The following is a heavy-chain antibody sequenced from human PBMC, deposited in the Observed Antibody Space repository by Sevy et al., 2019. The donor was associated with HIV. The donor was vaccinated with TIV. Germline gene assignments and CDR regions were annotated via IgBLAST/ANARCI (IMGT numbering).Heavy chain of an antibody. CDR1: GGSFSDYY. J-gene: IGHJ4*02. D-gene: IGHD3-10*01. V-gene: IGHV4-34*01. Sequence: SETLSLTCAVYGGSFSDYYWSWIRQPPGKGLEWIGEINHSGTTNYNPSLKSRVTISVDTSKKQLSLKLSSVTAADTAVYYCAGVEHGGVLADWGQGTLVTVSS. CDR2: INHSGTT. CDR3: AGVEHGGVLAD.